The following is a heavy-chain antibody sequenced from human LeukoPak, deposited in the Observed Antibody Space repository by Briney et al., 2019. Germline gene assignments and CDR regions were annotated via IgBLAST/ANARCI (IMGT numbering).Heavy chain of an antibody. D-gene: IGHD2-21*01. V-gene: IGHV3-53*01. CDR2: IYSGGNT. CDR3: AREVFGESADWFDP. Sequence: PGGSLRLSCAVSGFSVSNNYMSWVRQAPGKGLEWVLLIYSGGNTYYADPVKGRFTISRDNSNNTLHLQMNSLRVEDTAVYYCAREVFGESADWFDPWGQGTLVTVSS. J-gene: IGHJ5*02. CDR1: GFSVSNNY.